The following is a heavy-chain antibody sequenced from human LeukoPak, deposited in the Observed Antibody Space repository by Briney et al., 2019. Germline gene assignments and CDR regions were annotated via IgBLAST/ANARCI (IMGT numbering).Heavy chain of an antibody. D-gene: IGHD3-10*01. CDR2: IHPIGGST. J-gene: IGHJ4*02. CDR3: ARCDFNSGGYYFDY. Sequence: ASVKVSCKASGYIFTSHYIQWARQAPGQGLEWMGLIHPIGGSTTYAQRFQGRVTMTRDTATSTVYMELRSLRSEDTAIYYCARCDFNSGGYYFDYWGQGSMVTVSS. CDR1: GYIFTSHY. V-gene: IGHV1-46*01.